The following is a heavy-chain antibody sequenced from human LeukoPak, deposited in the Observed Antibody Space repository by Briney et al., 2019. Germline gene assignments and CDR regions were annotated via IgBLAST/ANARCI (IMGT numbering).Heavy chain of an antibody. CDR1: GFTFSSYS. J-gene: IGHJ4*01. CDR3: ARDGTAAGLYFDL. Sequence: GGSLRLSCAASGFTFSSYSMNWVRQAPGKGLEWVSYISSSSSTIYCADSVKGRFTISRDNTKSSLYLQINSLRAEDTAVYYCARDGTAAGLYFDLWGQGTLVTVSS. CDR2: ISSSSSTI. D-gene: IGHD6-13*01. V-gene: IGHV3-48*04.